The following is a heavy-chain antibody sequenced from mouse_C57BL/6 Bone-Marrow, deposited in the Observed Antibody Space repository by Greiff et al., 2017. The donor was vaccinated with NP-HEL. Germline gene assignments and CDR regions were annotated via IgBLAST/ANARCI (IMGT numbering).Heavy chain of an antibody. J-gene: IGHJ4*01. CDR1: GFTFSDYG. V-gene: IGHV5-15*01. Sequence: EVHLVESGGGLVQPGGSLKLSCAASGFTFSDYGMAWVRQAPRKGPEWVAFISNLAYSIYYADTVTGRFTISRENAKNTLYLEMSSLRSEDTAMYYCARHYYGSSYDYAMDYWGQGTSVTVSS. D-gene: IGHD1-1*01. CDR3: ARHYYGSSYDYAMDY. CDR2: ISNLAYSI.